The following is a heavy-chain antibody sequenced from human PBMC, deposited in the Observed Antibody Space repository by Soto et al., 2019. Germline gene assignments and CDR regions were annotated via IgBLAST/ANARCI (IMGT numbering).Heavy chain of an antibody. CDR2: IYHSGST. V-gene: IGHV4-39*01. CDR1: GGSISSYY. CDR3: ATTYFFGSGSGY. Sequence: SETLSLTCTVSGGSISSYYWGWIRQPPGKGLEWIGSIYHSGSTYYNPSLKSRVTISVDTSKNQFSLKLTSVTAADTAVYYCATTYFFGSGSGYWGQGTLVT. J-gene: IGHJ4*02. D-gene: IGHD3-10*01.